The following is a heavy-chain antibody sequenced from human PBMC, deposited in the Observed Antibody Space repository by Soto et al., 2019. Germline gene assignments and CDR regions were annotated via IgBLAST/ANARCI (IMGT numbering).Heavy chain of an antibody. Sequence: LCGGSISSSSYYWGWIRQPPGKGLEWIGSIYYSGSTYYNPSLKSRVTISVDTSKNQFSLKLSSVTAADTAVYYCARHFSSYNWFDPWGLGTLVTVSS. V-gene: IGHV4-39*01. CDR1: GGSISSSSYY. CDR3: ARHFSSYNWFDP. J-gene: IGHJ5*02. CDR2: IYYSGST. D-gene: IGHD6-19*01.